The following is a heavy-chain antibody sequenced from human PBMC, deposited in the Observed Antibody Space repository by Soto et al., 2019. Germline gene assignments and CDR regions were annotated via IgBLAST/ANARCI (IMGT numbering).Heavy chain of an antibody. V-gene: IGHV1-69*13. Sequence: SVKVSCKASGDTFSTYTITWVRQAPGQGLEWMGGIIPRSGTSNYAQKFQGRVTITADESTSTAYMELSSLRSEDTAVYYCAKLGFCGGDPCYPLDIWGQGTKVTVSS. CDR3: AKLGFCGGDPCYPLDI. J-gene: IGHJ3*02. CDR1: GDTFSTYT. D-gene: IGHD2-21*01. CDR2: IIPRSGTS.